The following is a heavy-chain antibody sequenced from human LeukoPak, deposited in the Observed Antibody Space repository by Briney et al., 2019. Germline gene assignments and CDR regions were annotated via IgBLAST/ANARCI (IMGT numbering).Heavy chain of an antibody. CDR1: GGSISSSSYY. V-gene: IGHV4-39*01. CDR3: ASRGPNAYSSGYYGWFDP. D-gene: IGHD5-18*01. J-gene: IGHJ5*02. CDR2: IYYSGST. Sequence: SETLSLTCTVSGGSISSSSYYWGWIRQPPGKGLEWIGSIYYSGSTYYNPSLKSRVTISVDTSKNQFSLKLSSVTAADTAVYYCASRGPNAYSSGYYGWFDPWGQGTLVTVSS.